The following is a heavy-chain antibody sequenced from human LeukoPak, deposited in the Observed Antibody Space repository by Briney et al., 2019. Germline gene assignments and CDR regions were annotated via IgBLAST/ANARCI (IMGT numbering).Heavy chain of an antibody. V-gene: IGHV4-30-4*01. Sequence: SQTLSLTCTVSGGSISSGDYYWSWIRQPPGKGLEWIGYIYYSGSTYYNPSLKSRVTISVDTSKNQFSLKLSSVTAADTAVYYCAREGFGELSGWFDPWGRGTLVTVSS. D-gene: IGHD3-10*01. J-gene: IGHJ5*02. CDR3: AREGFGELSGWFDP. CDR2: IYYSGST. CDR1: GGSISSGDYY.